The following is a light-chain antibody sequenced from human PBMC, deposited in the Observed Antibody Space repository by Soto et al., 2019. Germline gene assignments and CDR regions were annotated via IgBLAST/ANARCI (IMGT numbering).Light chain of an antibody. CDR2: EVS. Sequence: QSALTQPPSASGSPGQSVTISCTGTISDVGGYNYVSWYQQHPGKAPKLMIYEVSKRPSGVPDRFSGSKSGNTASLTVSGLEAEDEAVYYCSSYAGSNNYVVFGGGTKLTV. CDR1: ISDVGGYNY. V-gene: IGLV2-8*01. CDR3: SSYAGSNNYVV. J-gene: IGLJ2*01.